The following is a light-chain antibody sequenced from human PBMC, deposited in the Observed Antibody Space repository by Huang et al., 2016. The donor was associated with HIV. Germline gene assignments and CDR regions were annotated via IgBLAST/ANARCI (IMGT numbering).Light chain of an antibody. V-gene: IGKV1-6*01. Sequence: AIQMTQSPSSLSAPVGDRVTITCRASQGIGNDLGWYQQKPGKAPKLLIYAASSLRSGVPSRFSGSGSGTDFTLTISSLQPEDFATYYCLQDYNYPWTFGQGTKVEIK. CDR1: QGIGND. CDR2: AAS. CDR3: LQDYNYPWT. J-gene: IGKJ1*01.